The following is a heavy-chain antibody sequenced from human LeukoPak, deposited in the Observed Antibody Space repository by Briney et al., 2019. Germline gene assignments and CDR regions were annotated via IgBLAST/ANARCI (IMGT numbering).Heavy chain of an antibody. Sequence: PSETLSLTCTVSGGSISSYYWSWIRQPAGKGLEWIGRIYTSGSTNYNPSLKSRVTMSVDTSKNQFSLKLSSVTAADTAVYYCATDRAAAGTDWFDPWGQGTLVTVSS. CDR2: IYTSGST. J-gene: IGHJ5*02. V-gene: IGHV4-4*07. D-gene: IGHD6-13*01. CDR1: GGSISSYY. CDR3: ATDRAAAGTDWFDP.